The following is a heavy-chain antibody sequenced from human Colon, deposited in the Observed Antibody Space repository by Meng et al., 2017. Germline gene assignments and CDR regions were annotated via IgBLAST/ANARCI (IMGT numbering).Heavy chain of an antibody. CDR3: AVQKDGYNSWYDN. D-gene: IGHD5-24*01. J-gene: IGHJ4*02. CDR2: IIPILGAP. CDR1: GGTFRRFT. Sequence: QVQLVRSGADAKKPGSSMKVSCKASGGTFRRFTMTWVRRAPGQGLEWMGEIIPILGAPNYAPKFQGRVTITADESTTSTYMELSSLTSEDTAVYYCAVQKDGYNSWYDNWGQGTLVTVSS. V-gene: IGHV1-69*01.